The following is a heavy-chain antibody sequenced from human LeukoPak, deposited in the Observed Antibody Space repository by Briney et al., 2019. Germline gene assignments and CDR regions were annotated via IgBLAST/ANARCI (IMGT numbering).Heavy chain of an antibody. CDR3: ARHTMVRDPFDY. J-gene: IGHJ4*02. D-gene: IGHD3-10*01. V-gene: IGHV1-69*13. Sequence: ASVTVSCKASGCTFSSYAISWVRQAPGQGLEWMGGIIPIFGTANYAQKFQGRVTITADESTSTAYMELSSLRSEDTAVYYCARHTMVRDPFDYWGQGTLVTVSS. CDR1: GCTFSSYA. CDR2: IIPIFGTA.